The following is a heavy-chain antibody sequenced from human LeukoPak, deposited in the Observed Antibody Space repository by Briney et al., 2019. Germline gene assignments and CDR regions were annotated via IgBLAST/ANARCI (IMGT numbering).Heavy chain of an antibody. CDR2: IYYSGST. Sequence: SETLSLTCTVSGGSISSSSYYWGWIRQPPGKGLEWIGSIYYSGSTYYNPSLKSRVTISADTSKNQFSLKLSSVTAADTAVYYCARRGTVTTERFDYWGQGTLVTVSS. CDR1: GGSISSSSYY. CDR3: ARRGTVTTERFDY. V-gene: IGHV4-39*01. D-gene: IGHD4-11*01. J-gene: IGHJ4*02.